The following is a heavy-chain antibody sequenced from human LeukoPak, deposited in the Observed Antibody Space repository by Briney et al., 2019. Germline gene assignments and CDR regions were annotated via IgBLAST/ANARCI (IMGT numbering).Heavy chain of an antibody. V-gene: IGHV1-24*01. Sequence: ASVKVSCKVSGYTLTELSMHWVRQAPGKGLEWMGGFDPEDGETIYAQKFQGRVTMTEDTSTDTAYMELSSLRSEDTAVYYCATVGSSGWSLDYWGQGTLVTVSS. CDR3: ATVGSSGWSLDY. CDR1: GYTLTELS. CDR2: FDPEDGET. D-gene: IGHD6-19*01. J-gene: IGHJ4*02.